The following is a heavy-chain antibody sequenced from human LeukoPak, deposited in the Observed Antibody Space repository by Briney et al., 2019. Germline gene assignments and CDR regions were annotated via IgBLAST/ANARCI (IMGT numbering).Heavy chain of an antibody. Sequence: GGSLRLSCAASGFIFTNYFMSWVRQAPGKGLEWVANIRQDGSEKYYVDSVKGRFTISRDNAKNSLYLQMNSLRAEDTAVYYCARTHSPPGIAVAVYFYYGMDVWGQGTTVTVSS. D-gene: IGHD6-19*01. CDR1: GFIFTNYF. CDR3: ARTHSPPGIAVAVYFYYGMDV. J-gene: IGHJ6*02. CDR2: IRQDGSEK. V-gene: IGHV3-7*03.